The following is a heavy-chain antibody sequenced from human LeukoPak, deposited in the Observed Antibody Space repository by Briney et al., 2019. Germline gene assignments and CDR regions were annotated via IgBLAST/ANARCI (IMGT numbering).Heavy chain of an antibody. CDR2: ISYDGSNN. D-gene: IGHD5-24*01. J-gene: IGHJ3*02. CDR3: AKKYEREDGTLRRGAVDI. CDR1: EFIFSSYA. V-gene: IGHV3-30-3*02. Sequence: PGRSLRLSCVASEFIFSSYAMHWVRQAPGKGLEWVAVISYDGSNNYYADSVKGRFTIARDNSKNTPYLQMNSLRVEDTAVYYCAKKYEREDGTLRRGAVDIWGEGTMVTV.